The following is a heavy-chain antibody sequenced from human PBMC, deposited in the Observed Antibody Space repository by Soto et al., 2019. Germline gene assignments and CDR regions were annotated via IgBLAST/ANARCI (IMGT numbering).Heavy chain of an antibody. CDR1: GCSISSSSNH. J-gene: IGHJ4*02. V-gene: IGHV4-39*01. Sequence: AETLSLTCTVSGCSISSSSNHWGWIRQPPGKGLEWIGNIYYSENTYYNPSLKSRVTISVDTSKNQFSLRLTSVTAADTAVYYCATHPPYGPLDHWGQGTLVTVSS. CDR3: ATHPPYGPLDH. D-gene: IGHD4-17*01. CDR2: IYYSENT.